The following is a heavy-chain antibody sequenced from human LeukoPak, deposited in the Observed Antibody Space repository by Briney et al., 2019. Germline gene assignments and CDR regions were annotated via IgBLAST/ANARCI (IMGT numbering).Heavy chain of an antibody. D-gene: IGHD1-14*01. Sequence: TGGSLRLSCAASGFSFTNYWMSWVRQAPGMGLEWVAIINQDGSERYYVDSVKGRFTVSRDSAKTSPYLQMNSLRVEDTAVYYCARDKITGASTNDYWGQGTLVTVSS. CDR1: GFSFTNYW. CDR2: INQDGSER. V-gene: IGHV3-7*01. J-gene: IGHJ4*02. CDR3: ARDKITGASTNDY.